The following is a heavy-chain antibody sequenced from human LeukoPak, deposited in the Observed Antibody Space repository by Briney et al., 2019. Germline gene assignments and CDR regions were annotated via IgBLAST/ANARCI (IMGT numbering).Heavy chain of an antibody. CDR2: IWYDGSNK. J-gene: IGHJ4*02. Sequence: PGGSLRLSCAASGFTFSSYGMHWVRQAPGKGLEWVAAIWYDGSNKYYADSVKGRFTISRDDSKNTLYLQMNSLRAEGTAVYYCARKISCGGDCYSLDYWGQGTLVTVSS. CDR1: GFTFSSYG. CDR3: ARKISCGGDCYSLDY. D-gene: IGHD2-21*01. V-gene: IGHV3-33*01.